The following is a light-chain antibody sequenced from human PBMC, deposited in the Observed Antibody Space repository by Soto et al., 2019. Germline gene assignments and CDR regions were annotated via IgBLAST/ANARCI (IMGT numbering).Light chain of an antibody. CDR1: QTIGKY. Sequence: DIQMTQSPSSLSATVGDRVTITCRASQTIGKYLNWYQQQPGKVPKLLIYDAYYLQSGVPSRFSRSESGTDFTPNISDQRPEDFATYYCQQSFSIPFTFGPGTKVDIK. V-gene: IGKV1-39*01. CDR3: QQSFSIPFT. CDR2: DAY. J-gene: IGKJ3*01.